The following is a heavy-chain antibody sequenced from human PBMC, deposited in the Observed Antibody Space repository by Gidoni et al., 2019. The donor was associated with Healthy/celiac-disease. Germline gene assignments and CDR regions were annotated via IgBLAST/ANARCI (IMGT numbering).Heavy chain of an antibody. Sequence: EVQLVESGGGLVKPGGSLRLSCAASGFTLSSHSMNWVRQAPGKGLEWVSSISSSSSYIYYADSVKGRFTISRDNAKNSLYLQMNSLRAEDTAVYYCARDGPSDYYDSSGYYPVYFDYWGQGTLVTVSS. CDR3: ARDGPSDYYDSSGYYPVYFDY. CDR1: GFTLSSHS. V-gene: IGHV3-21*01. J-gene: IGHJ4*02. CDR2: ISSSSSYI. D-gene: IGHD3-22*01.